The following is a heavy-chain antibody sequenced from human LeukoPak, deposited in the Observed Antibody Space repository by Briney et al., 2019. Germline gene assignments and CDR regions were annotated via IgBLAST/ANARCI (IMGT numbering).Heavy chain of an antibody. CDR1: GYTFTSYY. J-gene: IGHJ5*02. CDR3: ARDLRFLEPARAFDP. D-gene: IGHD3-3*01. Sequence: ASVTVSCKASGYTFTSYYMHWVRQAPGQGLECMGIINPSGGSTSYAQKFQGRVTMTRDTSTSTVYMELSSLRSEDTAVYYCARDLRFLEPARAFDPWGQGTLVTVSS. CDR2: INPSGGST. V-gene: IGHV1-46*01.